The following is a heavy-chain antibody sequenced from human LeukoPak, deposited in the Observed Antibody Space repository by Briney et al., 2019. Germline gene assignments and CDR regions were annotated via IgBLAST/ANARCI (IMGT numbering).Heavy chain of an antibody. V-gene: IGHV4-39*01. J-gene: IGHJ3*01. CDR3: VRPYDNSFDF. CDR1: GGSLSSSSYY. D-gene: IGHD3-9*01. Sequence: SETLSLTCSVSGGSLSSSSYYWGWIRQPPGRGLEWIGNIYETESTNYNPSLKSRVTISVDTSKNQFSLKLSSVTAADTAVYYCVRPYDNSFDFWGQGTMVTVSS. CDR2: IYETEST.